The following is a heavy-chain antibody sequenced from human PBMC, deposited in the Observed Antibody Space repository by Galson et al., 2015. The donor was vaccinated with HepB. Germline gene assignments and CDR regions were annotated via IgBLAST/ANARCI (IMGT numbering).Heavy chain of an antibody. V-gene: IGHV4-31*03. CDR2: IYYSGST. Sequence: SLSLTCTVSGGSISSGGYYWSWIRQHPGKGLEWIGYIYYSGSTYYNPSLKSRVTISVDTSKNQFSLKLSSVTAADTAVYYCARGVGYSSSWIDYWGQGTLVTVSS. J-gene: IGHJ4*02. CDR3: ARGVGYSSSWIDY. CDR1: GGSISSGGYY. D-gene: IGHD6-13*01.